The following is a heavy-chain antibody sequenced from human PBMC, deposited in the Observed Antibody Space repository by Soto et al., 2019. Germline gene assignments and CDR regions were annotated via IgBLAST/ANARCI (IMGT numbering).Heavy chain of an antibody. CDR3: ARESSSSSPHYYYYGMDV. Sequence: QVQLVQSGAEVKKPGASVKVSCKASGYTFTSYYMHWVRQAPGQGLEWMGIINPSGGSTSYAKKFQGRVTMTRDTSTSTVYMELSRLRSEDTAVYYCARESSSSSPHYYYYGMDVWGQGTTVTVSS. CDR2: INPSGGST. CDR1: GYTFTSYY. J-gene: IGHJ6*02. V-gene: IGHV1-46*01. D-gene: IGHD6-6*01.